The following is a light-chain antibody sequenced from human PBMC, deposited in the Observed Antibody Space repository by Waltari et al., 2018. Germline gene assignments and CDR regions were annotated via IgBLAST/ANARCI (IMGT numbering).Light chain of an antibody. Sequence: DIQMTQSPSSLSASMGDTVTITCRASQSVSTYLNWYQKKTGKAPNLLIYSASALQSGIPTRFRGSGSGTDFTLTIHSLQREDFATYYCQQSFILPLTFGGGTKVEIK. V-gene: IGKV1-39*01. J-gene: IGKJ4*01. CDR2: SAS. CDR3: QQSFILPLT. CDR1: QSVSTY.